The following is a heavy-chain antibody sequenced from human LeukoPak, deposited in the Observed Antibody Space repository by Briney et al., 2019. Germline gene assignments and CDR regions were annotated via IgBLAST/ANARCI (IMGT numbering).Heavy chain of an antibody. CDR2: ISGSDTT. V-gene: IGHV3-23*01. D-gene: IGHD2-21*01. CDR1: GFTFSSYD. Sequence: PGGSLRLSCAASGFTFSSYDMSWVRQAPGKGLEWVSGISGSDTTYYADSVRGRFTISRDYSKNTLFLQVNSLRAEDTAVYYCAKLSRGSAVVNDAFDIWGHGTMVTVSS. CDR3: AKLSRGSAVVNDAFDI. J-gene: IGHJ3*02.